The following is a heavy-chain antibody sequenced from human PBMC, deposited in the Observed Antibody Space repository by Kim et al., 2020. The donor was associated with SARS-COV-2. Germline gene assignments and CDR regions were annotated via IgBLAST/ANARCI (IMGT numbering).Heavy chain of an antibody. Sequence: SETLSLTCTVSGGSISSYYWSWIRQPPGKGLEWIGYIYYSGSTNYNPSLKSRVTISVDTSKNQFSLKLSSVTAADTAVYYCARERYMVRGKNDAFDIWGQGTMVTVSS. CDR3: ARERYMVRGKNDAFDI. D-gene: IGHD3-10*01. CDR1: GGSISSYY. V-gene: IGHV4-59*13. CDR2: IYYSGST. J-gene: IGHJ3*02.